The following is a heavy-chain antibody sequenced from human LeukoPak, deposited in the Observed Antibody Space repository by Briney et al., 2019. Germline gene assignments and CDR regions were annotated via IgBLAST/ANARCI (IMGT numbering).Heavy chain of an antibody. CDR2: INHSGST. J-gene: IGHJ5*02. CDR3: ARLRRNYLYGSGTYHMEGRGWFDP. D-gene: IGHD3-10*01. CDR1: GGSFSGYY. V-gene: IGHV4-34*01. Sequence: PSETLSLTCAVYGGSFSGYYWSWIRQPPGKGLEWIGEINHSGSTYYHPSLKSRVTISIDTSKNQFSLNLRSVTAADMAVYYCARLRRNYLYGSGTYHMEGRGWFDPWGQGTLVTVSS.